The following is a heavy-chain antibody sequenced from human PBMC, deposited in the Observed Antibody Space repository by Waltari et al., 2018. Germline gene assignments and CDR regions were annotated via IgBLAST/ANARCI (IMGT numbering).Heavy chain of an antibody. CDR2: TNPKSGGT. J-gene: IGHJ4*02. Sequence: QVQLVQSGAEVKKPGASVKVSCKASGYTFTGYYMHWVRQAPGQGLEWMGRTNPKSGGTNYAQKFKGRVTMTRDTSISTAYMELSRLRSDDTAVYYCARLAESVGYWGQGTLVTVSS. V-gene: IGHV1-2*06. D-gene: IGHD2-15*01. CDR1: GYTFTGYY. CDR3: ARLAESVGY.